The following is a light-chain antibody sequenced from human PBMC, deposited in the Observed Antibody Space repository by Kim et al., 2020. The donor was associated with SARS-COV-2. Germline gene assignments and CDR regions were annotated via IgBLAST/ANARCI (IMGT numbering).Light chain of an antibody. Sequence: SPGERATLSCRASQSVSSSYLAWYQKKPGQAPRLLIYGASSRATGIPDRFSGSGSGTDFTLTISRLEPEDFAVYYCQQYGSSPRTFGQGTRLEIK. V-gene: IGKV3-20*01. CDR2: GAS. CDR1: QSVSSSY. J-gene: IGKJ5*01. CDR3: QQYGSSPRT.